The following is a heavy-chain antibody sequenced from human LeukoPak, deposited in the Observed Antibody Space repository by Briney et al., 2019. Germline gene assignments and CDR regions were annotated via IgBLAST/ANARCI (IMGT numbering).Heavy chain of an antibody. Sequence: ASVKVPCKASGYTFTSYYMHWVRQAPGQGLEWMGWISAYNGNTNYAQKFQGRVTMTTDTSTSTAHMELRSLRSDDTAVYYCARQGYSGHSQGAADYWGQGTLVTVSS. CDR2: ISAYNGNT. V-gene: IGHV1-18*04. CDR3: ARQGYSGHSQGAADY. D-gene: IGHD4-23*01. J-gene: IGHJ4*02. CDR1: GYTFTSYY.